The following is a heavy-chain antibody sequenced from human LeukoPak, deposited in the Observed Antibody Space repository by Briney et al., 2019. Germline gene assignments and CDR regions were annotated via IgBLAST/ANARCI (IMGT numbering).Heavy chain of an antibody. CDR3: ARGVGLTQGGTFDY. J-gene: IGHJ4*02. CDR2: IYHSGST. D-gene: IGHD1-1*01. V-gene: IGHV4-38-2*02. Sequence: SSETLSLTCTVSGYSISSAFYWGWIRQPPGKGLEWIGSIYHSGSTHYNSSLKSRVTISVDTSKNQLSLKLSSVTAADTAVFYCARGVGLTQGGTFDYWGQGTLVTVSS. CDR1: GYSISSAFY.